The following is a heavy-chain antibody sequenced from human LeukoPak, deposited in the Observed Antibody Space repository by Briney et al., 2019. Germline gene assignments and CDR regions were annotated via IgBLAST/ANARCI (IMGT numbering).Heavy chain of an antibody. CDR2: IDWDDDE. CDR1: GFSLNPSGMR. V-gene: IGHV2-70*04. D-gene: IGHD1-7*01. Sequence: SGPALVKPTQTLTLTCTFSGFSLNPSGMRVSWIRQPPGKALEWLTRIDWDDDEFYSTSLKTRLTISKDTSKNQVVLTMTNMDPVDTATYYCTRMNYDGFDVWGQGTMVTVSS. J-gene: IGHJ3*01. CDR3: TRMNYDGFDV.